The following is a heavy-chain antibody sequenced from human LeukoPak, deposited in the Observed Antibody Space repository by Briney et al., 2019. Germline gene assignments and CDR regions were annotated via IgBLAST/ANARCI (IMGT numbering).Heavy chain of an antibody. V-gene: IGHV4-34*01. Sequence: SETLSLTCAVYGGSFSGYYWSWIRQPPGKGLEWIGEINHSGSTNYNPSLKSRVTISVDTSKNQFSLKLSSVTAADTAVYYCARVGPKSGNYDYVWGSYRTFDYWGQGTLVTVSS. D-gene: IGHD3-16*02. CDR1: GGSFSGYY. CDR3: ARVGPKSGNYDYVWGSYRTFDY. J-gene: IGHJ4*02. CDR2: INHSGST.